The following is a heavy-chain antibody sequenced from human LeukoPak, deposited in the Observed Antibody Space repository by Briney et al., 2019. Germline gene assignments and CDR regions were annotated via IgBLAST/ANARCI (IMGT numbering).Heavy chain of an antibody. V-gene: IGHV3-74*01. CDR2: IEGDGRTT. Sequence: PGGSLRLSCAASGFTFKNYWMYWIRQVPGKGLVWVSRIEGDGRTTNYADAVKGRFTISRDNAKDTLYLQMTSLRVDDTAVYYCAGGGWDFVGGDYHHRDYWGQGTLVTVSS. CDR1: GFTFKNYW. J-gene: IGHJ4*02. D-gene: IGHD3-16*01. CDR3: AGGGWDFVGGDYHHRDY.